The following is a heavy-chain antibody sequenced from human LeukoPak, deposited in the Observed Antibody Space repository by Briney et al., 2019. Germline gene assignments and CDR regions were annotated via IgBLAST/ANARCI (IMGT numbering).Heavy chain of an antibody. CDR1: GFTFSSYG. V-gene: IGHV3-30*02. CDR3: AKERKLLPFDC. Sequence: GGSLRLSCAASGFTFSSYGMHWVRQAPGKGLEWVAFIQNDEIDKFYADSVKGRFTVSRDNSRDTMYLQMNSLGVEDTAVYYCAKERKLLPFDCWGQGTLVTVSS. CDR2: IQNDEIDK. D-gene: IGHD4-23*01. J-gene: IGHJ4*02.